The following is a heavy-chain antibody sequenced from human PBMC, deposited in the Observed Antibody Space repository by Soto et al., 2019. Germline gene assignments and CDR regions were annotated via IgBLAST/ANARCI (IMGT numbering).Heavy chain of an antibody. V-gene: IGHV4-31*03. Sequence: SETLSLTCTVSGGSISSGGYYWSWIRQHPGKGLEWIGYIYYSGTTYYNPSLKSRVTISVDTSKNQFSLKLSSVSAADTALYYCARCSLXXVXAPGFDPXGXGTLVTVSS. CDR2: IYYSGTT. CDR3: ARCSLXXVXAPGFDP. D-gene: IGHD2-21*01. CDR1: GGSISSGGYY. J-gene: IGHJ5*02.